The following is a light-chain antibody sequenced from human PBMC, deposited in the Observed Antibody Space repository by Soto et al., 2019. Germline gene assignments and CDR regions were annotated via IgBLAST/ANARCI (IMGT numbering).Light chain of an antibody. V-gene: IGKV3D-15*01. CDR3: QQYDDWLRLT. CDR1: QSVNIY. J-gene: IGKJ4*01. Sequence: EIVMTQSPGTLSVSPCEIATLSCSSSQSVNIYLAWYQQKPGQAPRLLIFGASYRATGIPARFSGSGSGTEFNLTISSLQSEDFAVYFCQQYDDWLRLTFGGGTK. CDR2: GAS.